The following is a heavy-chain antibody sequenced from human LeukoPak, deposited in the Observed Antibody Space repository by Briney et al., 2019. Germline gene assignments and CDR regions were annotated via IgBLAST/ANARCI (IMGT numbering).Heavy chain of an antibody. V-gene: IGHV1-2*02. J-gene: IGHJ5*02. CDR2: INPNSGGT. CDR1: GYTFTGYY. D-gene: IGHD3-10*01. Sequence: GASVKVSCKASGYTFTGYYMHWVRQAPGQGLEWMGWINPNSGGTNYAQKFQGRVTMTRDTSISTAYMELSRLRSDDTAVYYCARGGLGYYGSGSYYNVWFDPWGQGTLVTVSS. CDR3: ARGGLGYYGSGSYYNVWFDP.